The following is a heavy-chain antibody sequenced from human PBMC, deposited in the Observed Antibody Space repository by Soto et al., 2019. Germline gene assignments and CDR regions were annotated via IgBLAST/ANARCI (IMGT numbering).Heavy chain of an antibody. Sequence: EVQLVESGGGLVKPGGSLKLSCAASGFIFSNAWMSWVRQAPGKGLEWVGRITSRVDGGTTDYAAPVKGRFTISRDDSKNMVYLQMDTLKTEDTAVYYCTTGALLTPRPGGWGQGTLVTVSS. CDR3: TTGALLTPRPGG. V-gene: IGHV3-15*01. J-gene: IGHJ4*02. CDR1: GFIFSNAW. CDR2: ITSRVDGGTT. D-gene: IGHD6-6*01.